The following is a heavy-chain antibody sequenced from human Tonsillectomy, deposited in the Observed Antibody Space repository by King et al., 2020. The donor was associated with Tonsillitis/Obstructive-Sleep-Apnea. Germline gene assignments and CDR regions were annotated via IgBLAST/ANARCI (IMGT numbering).Heavy chain of an antibody. CDR1: GGTFSGYA. D-gene: IGHD6-19*01. CDR3: ARGHDPIALAGSLVY. V-gene: IGHV1-69*18. CDR2: IIPIFGTT. Sequence: VQLVQSGAEVKKPGSSVKVSCTASGGTFSGYAISWVRQAPGQGLEWMGRIIPIFGTTTYSQKFQGRVTITADESTSTASMQLSSLRSDDTAVYYCARGHDPIALAGSLVYWGQGTLVTVSS. J-gene: IGHJ4*02.